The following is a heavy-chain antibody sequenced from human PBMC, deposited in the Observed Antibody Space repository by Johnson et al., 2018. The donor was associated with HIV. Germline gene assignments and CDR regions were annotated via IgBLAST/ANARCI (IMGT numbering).Heavy chain of an antibody. V-gene: IGHV3-9*01. D-gene: IGHD5-18*01. CDR1: KFTFDNYA. Sequence: EVQLVESGGALVQPGRSLRLSCAASKFTFDNYAMHWVRQAPGKGLEWVSGISWNSGSIAYADSVKGRFTISRDNSKNSLYLQMNSLRTEDTALYYCAKDADTAMVPNTRGYAFDIWGQGTMVTVSS. CDR3: AKDADTAMVPNTRGYAFDI. J-gene: IGHJ3*02. CDR2: ISWNSGSI.